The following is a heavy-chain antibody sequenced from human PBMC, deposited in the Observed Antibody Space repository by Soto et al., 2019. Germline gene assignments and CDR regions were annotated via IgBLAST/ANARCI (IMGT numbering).Heavy chain of an antibody. V-gene: IGHV3-11*01. CDR2: ISSSGSTI. CDR3: ARDFGDIVATDWSYFDY. J-gene: IGHJ4*02. CDR1: RFTFSDYD. Sequence: GSLELSCSAARFTFSDYDMNWIRQAPGKGLEWVSYISSSGSTIYYADSVKGRFTISRDNAKNSLYLQMNSLRAEDTAVYYCARDFGDIVATDWSYFDYWGQGTLVTVPS. D-gene: IGHD5-12*01.